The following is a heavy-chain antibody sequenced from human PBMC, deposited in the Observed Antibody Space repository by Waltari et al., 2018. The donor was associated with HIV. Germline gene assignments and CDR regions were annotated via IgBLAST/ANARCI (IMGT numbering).Heavy chain of an antibody. Sequence: EVQLVESGGGLVQPGGSLRLSCAASGFTFSDHYMDWVCQAPGKGLEWVGRTVNKANSYITQYAASVKGRFTISRDDSKNSLYLQMNRLKTEDTAVYYCAREWSLDTAMVHWYFDLWGRGTLVTVSS. J-gene: IGHJ2*01. CDR3: AREWSLDTAMVHWYFDL. V-gene: IGHV3-72*01. CDR2: TVNKANSYIT. CDR1: GFTFSDHY. D-gene: IGHD5-18*01.